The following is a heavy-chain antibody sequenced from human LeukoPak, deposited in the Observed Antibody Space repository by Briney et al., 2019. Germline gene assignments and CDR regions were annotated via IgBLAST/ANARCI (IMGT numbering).Heavy chain of an antibody. D-gene: IGHD1-26*01. CDR2: INHRGST. V-gene: IGHV4-34*01. Sequence: SETLSLTCAVYGGSFSNYYWSWIRQPPGKGLEWIGEINHRGSTNYNPSLKSRITISVDTSKNQFSLKLSSVTAADTAVYYCARVGTLMEVGATPWFDPWGQGTLVTVSS. CDR1: GGSFSNYY. CDR3: ARVGTLMEVGATPWFDP. J-gene: IGHJ5*02.